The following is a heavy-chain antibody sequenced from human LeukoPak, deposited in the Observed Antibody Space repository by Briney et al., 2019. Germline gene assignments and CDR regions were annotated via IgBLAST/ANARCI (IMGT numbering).Heavy chain of an antibody. Sequence: GGSLRLSCAASGFNVSNNYMHWVRQAPGERLEWVSVTYSSGTTYYADSVKGRFTISRDTSKNTLHLQMNSLRVEDMAVYHCARDIRREMAIPFDVWGQGTLVTVSS. CDR2: TYSSGTT. J-gene: IGHJ3*01. D-gene: IGHD5-24*01. CDR3: ARDIRREMAIPFDV. V-gene: IGHV3-66*01. CDR1: GFNVSNNY.